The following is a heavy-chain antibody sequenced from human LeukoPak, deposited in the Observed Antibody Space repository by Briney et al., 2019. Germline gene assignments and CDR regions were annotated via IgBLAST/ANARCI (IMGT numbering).Heavy chain of an antibody. CDR3: ARVRATGAHDC. V-gene: IGHV4-34*01. CDR2: INHSGST. Sequence: SSETLSLTCAVYGGSFSGYYWSRIRQPPGRGLEWIGEINHSGSTNYNPSLKGRVTTSVDTSKNQFALRLSSVTAADTAVYYCARVRATGAHDCWGQGTLVTVSS. D-gene: IGHD1-14*01. CDR1: GGSFSGYY. J-gene: IGHJ4*02.